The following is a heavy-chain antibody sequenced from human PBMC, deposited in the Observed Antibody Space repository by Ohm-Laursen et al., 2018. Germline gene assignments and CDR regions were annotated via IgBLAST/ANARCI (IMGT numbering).Heavy chain of an antibody. CDR2: IIPILGIA. CDR1: GGTFSSYA. J-gene: IGHJ5*02. D-gene: IGHD6-6*01. CDR3: ARDVVGAARPNWFDP. V-gene: IGHV1-69*04. Sequence: ASSVTVSCKASGGTFSSYAISWVRQAPGQGLEWMGRIIPILGIANYAQKFQGRVTITTDKSTSTAYMELSSLRSEDTAVYYCARDVVGAARPNWFDPWGQGTLVTVSS.